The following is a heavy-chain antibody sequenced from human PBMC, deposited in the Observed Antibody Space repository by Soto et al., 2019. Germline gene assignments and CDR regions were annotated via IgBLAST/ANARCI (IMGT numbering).Heavy chain of an antibody. D-gene: IGHD4-17*01. Sequence: GLLLRLSWAASGCTCIGYARSWVRQATGKGLEWVSAISGSGGSTYYADSVKGRFTISRDNSKNTLYLQMNSLRAEDTAVYYCAGSNMTTVTTNAFDTWGQGTMVTVSS. V-gene: IGHV3-23*01. CDR3: AGSNMTTVTTNAFDT. CDR2: ISGSGGST. CDR1: GCTCIGYA. J-gene: IGHJ3*02.